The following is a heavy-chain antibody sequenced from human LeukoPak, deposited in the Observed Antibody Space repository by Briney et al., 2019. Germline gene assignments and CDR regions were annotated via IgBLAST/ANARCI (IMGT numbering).Heavy chain of an antibody. V-gene: IGHV3-23*01. CDR2: ISGSGGST. J-gene: IGHJ6*04. CDR3: AELGITMIGGV. CDR1: GFTFSSYG. Sequence: GETLRLSCAASGFTFSSYGMTWVRQAPGKGLEWVSAISGSGGSTYYAYSVKGRFTISRDNAKNSLYLQVNSLRAEDTAVYYCAELGITMIGGVWGKGTTVTISS. D-gene: IGHD3-10*02.